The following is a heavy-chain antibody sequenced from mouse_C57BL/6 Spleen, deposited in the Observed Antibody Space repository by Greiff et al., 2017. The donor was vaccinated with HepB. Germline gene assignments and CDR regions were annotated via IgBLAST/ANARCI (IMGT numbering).Heavy chain of an antibody. V-gene: IGHV5-17*01. J-gene: IGHJ4*01. CDR2: ISSGSSTI. Sequence: VQLKESGGGLVKPGGSLKLSCAASGFTFSDYGMHWVRQAPEKGLEWVAYISSGSSTIYYADTVKGRFTISRDNAKNTLFLQMTSLRSEDTAMYYCARDYYGSSLYYAMDYWGQGTSVTVSS. CDR1: GFTFSDYG. CDR3: ARDYYGSSLYYAMDY. D-gene: IGHD1-1*01.